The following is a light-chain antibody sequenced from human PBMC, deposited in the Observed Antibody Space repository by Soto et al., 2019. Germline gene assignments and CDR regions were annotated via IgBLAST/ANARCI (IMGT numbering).Light chain of an antibody. Sequence: DIPMTQSPSTLSASVGDRVTITCRASQSISSWLAWYQQKPGKAPKLLIYKASSLESGVPSRFSGSGSGTEFTLTISSLQPDDFATYYCQQYNSYSLPFGGGTKVEIK. J-gene: IGKJ4*01. CDR2: KAS. CDR1: QSISSW. CDR3: QQYNSYSLP. V-gene: IGKV1-5*03.